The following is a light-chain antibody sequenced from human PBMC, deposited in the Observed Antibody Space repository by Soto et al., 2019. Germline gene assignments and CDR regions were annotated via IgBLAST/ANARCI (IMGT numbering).Light chain of an antibody. V-gene: IGKV1-39*01. J-gene: IGKJ2*02. CDR3: QQSFFMPRT. CDR1: RNXXXX. Sequence: DVQMTQSPSSLSASVGDRVTITCRAXRNXXXXLNWYQQKAGKAPSLLIYDASTLQAGVPSRFSGSGSGTDFSLTISSVQPEDFASYYCQQSFFMPRTFGQGTKLEIK. CDR2: DAS.